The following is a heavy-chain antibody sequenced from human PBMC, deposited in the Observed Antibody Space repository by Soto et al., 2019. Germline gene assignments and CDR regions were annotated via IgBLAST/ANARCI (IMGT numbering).Heavy chain of an antibody. CDR3: TPIGRGYYYTTKPYYFDY. J-gene: IGHJ4*02. V-gene: IGHV3-23*01. D-gene: IGHD3-22*01. Sequence: GGSLRLSCAASGFTFSSYAMSWVRQAPGKGLEWVSAISGSGGSTYYADSVKGRFTISRDNSKNTLYLQMNSLRAEDTAVYYCTPIGRGYYYTTKPYYFDYWGQGTLVTVSS. CDR2: ISGSGGST. CDR1: GFTFSSYA.